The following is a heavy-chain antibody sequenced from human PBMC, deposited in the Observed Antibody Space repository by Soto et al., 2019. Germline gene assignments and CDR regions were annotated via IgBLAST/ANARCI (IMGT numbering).Heavy chain of an antibody. CDR1: GGSISGYY. D-gene: IGHD6-13*01. CDR2: INHSGST. Sequence: SETLSLTCTVSGGSISGYYWSWIRQPPGKGLEWIGEINHSGSTNYNPSLKSRVTISVDMSKNQFSLKLSSVTAADTAVYYCARGRWYSNFYYYGMDVWGQGTTVTVSS. CDR3: ARGRWYSNFYYYGMDV. V-gene: IGHV4-34*01. J-gene: IGHJ6*02.